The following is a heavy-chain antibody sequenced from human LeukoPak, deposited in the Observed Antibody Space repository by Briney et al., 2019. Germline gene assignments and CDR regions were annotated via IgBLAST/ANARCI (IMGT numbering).Heavy chain of an antibody. D-gene: IGHD3-22*01. CDR2: ISGSGGNT. CDR3: AKGGIAVIITTVPIDY. V-gene: IGHV3-23*01. CDR1: GFTFSSYA. J-gene: IGHJ4*02. Sequence: PGGSLRLSCAASGFTFSSYAMSWVRQAPGKGLEWVSVISGSGGNTYYADSVKGRFTISRDNSKNTLYLQMNSLRAEDTAVYYCAKGGIAVIITTVPIDYWGQGTLVTVSS.